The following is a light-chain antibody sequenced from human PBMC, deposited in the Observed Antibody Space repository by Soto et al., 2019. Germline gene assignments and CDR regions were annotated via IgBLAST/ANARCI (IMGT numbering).Light chain of an antibody. CDR3: QQYNSYSWT. V-gene: IGKV1-5*03. CDR2: KAS. J-gene: IGKJ1*01. CDR1: QSISSW. Sequence: DIQMTQSPSTLCASVGDRVIITCRASQSISSWLAWYQQKPGKAPKLLIYKASSLESGVPSRFSGSGSGTEFTLTISSLQPDDFATYYCQQYNSYSWTFGQGTKV.